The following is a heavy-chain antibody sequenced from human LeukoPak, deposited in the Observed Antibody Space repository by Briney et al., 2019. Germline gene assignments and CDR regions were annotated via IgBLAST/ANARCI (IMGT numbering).Heavy chain of an antibody. J-gene: IGHJ4*02. CDR3: ARGFPYSSRQFES. Sequence: GGSLRLSCAASGFTFSNYPMSWVRQAPGQGLEWVSVITSSGDRTSYADSVKARFTVSRDNSKNMLYLEMNSLRAEDTAVYYCARGFPYSSRQFESWGQGTLVTVSS. V-gene: IGHV3-23*01. CDR2: ITSSGDRT. D-gene: IGHD3-22*01. CDR1: GFTFSNYP.